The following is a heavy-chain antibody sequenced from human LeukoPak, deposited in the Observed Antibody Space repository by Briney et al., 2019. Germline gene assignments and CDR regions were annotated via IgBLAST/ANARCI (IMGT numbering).Heavy chain of an antibody. V-gene: IGHV1-69*06. D-gene: IGHD3-10*01. CDR3: ARSGNYGSGIDY. Sequence: VASVKVSCKASGGTFSSYAISWVRQAPGQGLEWMGGIIPIFGTANYAQKFQGRVTITADKSTSTAYMELSSLRSEDTAVYYCARSGNYGSGIDYWGQGTLVTVSS. CDR1: GGTFSSYA. J-gene: IGHJ4*02. CDR2: IIPIFGTA.